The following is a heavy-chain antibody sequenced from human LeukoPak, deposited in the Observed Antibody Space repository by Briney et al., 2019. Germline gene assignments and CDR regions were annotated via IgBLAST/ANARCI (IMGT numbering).Heavy chain of an antibody. D-gene: IGHD3-22*01. CDR2: ISSTSTYI. J-gene: IGHJ4*02. V-gene: IGHV3-21*01. CDR3: ARALTIYDNNAYYSSY. Sequence: PGGSLRLSCAASGFTFSSYSMNWVRQAPGKGLEWVSSISSTSTYIYYADSVKGRFTISRDNAKSSLYLQMNSLRAEDTAFYYCARALTIYDNNAYYSSYWGQGTLVTVSS. CDR1: GFTFSSYS.